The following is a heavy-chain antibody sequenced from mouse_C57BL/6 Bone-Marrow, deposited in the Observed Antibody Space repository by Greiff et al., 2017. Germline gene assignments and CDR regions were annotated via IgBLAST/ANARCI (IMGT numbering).Heavy chain of an antibody. Sequence: QVQLQQSGAELARPGASVKLSCKASGYTFTSYGISWVKQRPGQGLEWIGEIYPRSGNTYYNEKFKGKATLTADKSSSTAYMQLRSLTSEDAAVYFCARAGFAWFAYWGQGTLVTVSA. J-gene: IGHJ3*01. CDR1: GYTFTSYG. V-gene: IGHV1-81*01. CDR2: IYPRSGNT. CDR3: ARAGFAWFAY.